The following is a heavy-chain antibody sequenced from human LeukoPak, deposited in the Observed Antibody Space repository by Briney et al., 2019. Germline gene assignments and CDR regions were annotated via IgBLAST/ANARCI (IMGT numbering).Heavy chain of an antibody. V-gene: IGHV1-69*13. CDR2: IIPIFGTA. CDR3: AREPRRARCSGGSCYPHWFDP. Sequence: VASVKVSCKASGGTFSSYAISWVRQAPGQGLEWMGGIIPIFGTANYAQKFQGRVTITADESTSTAYMELSSLRSEDTAVYYCAREPRRARCSGGSCYPHWFDPWGQGTLVTVSS. CDR1: GGTFSSYA. J-gene: IGHJ5*02. D-gene: IGHD2-15*01.